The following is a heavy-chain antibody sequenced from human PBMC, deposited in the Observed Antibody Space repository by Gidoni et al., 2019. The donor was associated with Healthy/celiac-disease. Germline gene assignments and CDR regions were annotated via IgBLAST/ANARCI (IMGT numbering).Heavy chain of an antibody. D-gene: IGHD2-2*01. CDR1: GFTFSRYA. Sequence: EVQLLESGGGLVQPGGSLRLSCAASGFTFSRYAMSWVRQAPGKGLEWVSASSGSGGSTYYADSVKGRFTISRDNSKNTLYLQMNSLRAEDTAVYYCAKKAVDVVVPAAEGYDYWGQGTLVTVSS. J-gene: IGHJ4*02. V-gene: IGHV3-23*01. CDR3: AKKAVDVVVPAAEGYDY. CDR2: SSGSGGST.